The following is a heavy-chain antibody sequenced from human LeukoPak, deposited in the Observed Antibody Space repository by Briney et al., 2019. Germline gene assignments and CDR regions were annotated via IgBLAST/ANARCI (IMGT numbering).Heavy chain of an antibody. CDR1: GFTFSNYW. D-gene: IGHD5-18*01. V-gene: IGHV3-74*01. J-gene: IGHJ4*02. Sequence: GGSLRLSCAASGFTFSNYWMHWVRQAPGKGLVWVSRINGDGSGTGYADSVKGRFTISRDNAKNSLYLQMNSLRAEDTAVYYCARYTAMGDFDYWGQGTLVTVSS. CDR2: INGDGSGT. CDR3: ARYTAMGDFDY.